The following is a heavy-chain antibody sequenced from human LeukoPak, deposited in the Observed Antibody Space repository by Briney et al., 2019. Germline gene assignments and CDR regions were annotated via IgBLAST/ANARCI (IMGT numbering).Heavy chain of an antibody. CDR1: GGSISSGGYS. J-gene: IGHJ4*02. V-gene: IGHV4-30-2*01. CDR3: AREYPNCGGDCYFDY. D-gene: IGHD2-21*02. CDR2: IYHSGST. Sequence: SETLSLTCAVSGGSISSGGYSWSWIRQPPGKGLEWIGYIYHSGSTYYNPSLKSRVTISVDRSKNQFSLKLSSVTAADTAVYYCAREYPNCGGDCYFDYWGQGTLVTVSS.